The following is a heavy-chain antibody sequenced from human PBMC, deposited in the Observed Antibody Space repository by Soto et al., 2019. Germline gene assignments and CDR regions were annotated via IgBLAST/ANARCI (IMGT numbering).Heavy chain of an antibody. CDR3: ARGRYGDY. V-gene: IGHV1-18*01. CDR2: ICAHNGNT. CDR1: GYTFTSYG. D-gene: IGHD1-1*01. J-gene: IGHJ4*02. Sequence: QVHLVQSGAEVKKPGASVKVSCKASGYTFTSYGITWVRQAPGQGLEWMGWICAHNGNTDYAQKLQCRVIVTRDTSTSTAYMELRSLISDDTAVYYCARGRYGDYWGQGALVTVSS.